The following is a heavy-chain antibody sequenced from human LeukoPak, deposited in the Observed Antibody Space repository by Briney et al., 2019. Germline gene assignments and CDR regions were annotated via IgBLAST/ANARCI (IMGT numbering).Heavy chain of an antibody. Sequence: PGGSLRLSCAASGFTFSSYAMSWVRQAPGKGLEWVSAISGSGGSTYYADSVKGRFTISRDNSKNTLYLQMNSLRAEDTAVYYCAKDRVLRFLEWLFPSMDVWGQGTTVTVSS. J-gene: IGHJ6*02. V-gene: IGHV3-23*01. D-gene: IGHD3-3*01. CDR1: GFTFSSYA. CDR3: AKDRVLRFLEWLFPSMDV. CDR2: ISGSGGST.